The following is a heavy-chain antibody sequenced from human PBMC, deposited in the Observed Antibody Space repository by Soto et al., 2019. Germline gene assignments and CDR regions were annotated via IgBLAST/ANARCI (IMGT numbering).Heavy chain of an antibody. V-gene: IGHV3-23*01. CDR3: AKERLGRGADY. CDR1: GFTFSNYA. Sequence: EVQLLEFGGGLVQPGGSLRLSCAASGFTFSNYAMSWVRQTPGKGLEWVSTISGGGGNTYYPDSVKGRFTISRDNSKDTVYLQMNSLRAEDTAIYYCAKERLGRGADYWGQGALVTVTS. J-gene: IGHJ4*02. CDR2: ISGGGGNT.